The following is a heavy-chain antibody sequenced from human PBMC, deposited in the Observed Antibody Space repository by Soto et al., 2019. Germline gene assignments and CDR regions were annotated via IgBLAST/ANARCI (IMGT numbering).Heavy chain of an antibody. J-gene: IGHJ6*02. Sequence: SETLSLTCTVSGGSISSSSYYWGWIRQPPGKGLEWIGSIYYSGSTYYNPSLKSRVTISRENAKNSLYLQMNSLRGEDTAVYYCARLRTIAIFGVPTNSDGMDVWGQGTTVTVSS. CDR3: ARLRTIAIFGVPTNSDGMDV. CDR1: GGSISSSSYY. D-gene: IGHD3-3*01. V-gene: IGHV4-39*02. CDR2: IYYSGST.